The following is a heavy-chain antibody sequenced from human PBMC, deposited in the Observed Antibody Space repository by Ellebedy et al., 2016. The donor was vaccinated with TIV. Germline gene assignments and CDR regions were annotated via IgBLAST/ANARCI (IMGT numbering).Heavy chain of an antibody. CDR1: GFTVSSHY. CDR2: VSANGGDT. J-gene: IGHJ4*02. Sequence: GGSLRLSCAASGFTVSSHYMSWVRQAPGKGLEYVSAVSANGGDTHYADPVKGRFTISRDNSENTLSLQMGSLRAEDTAVYYCVKVTGWNALGVNFDYWGPGTLVTVSS. V-gene: IGHV3-64D*06. CDR3: VKVTGWNALGVNFDY. D-gene: IGHD1-1*01.